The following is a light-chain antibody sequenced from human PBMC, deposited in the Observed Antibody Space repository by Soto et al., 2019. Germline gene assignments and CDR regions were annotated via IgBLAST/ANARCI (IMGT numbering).Light chain of an antibody. J-gene: IGKJ1*01. V-gene: IGKV1-5*01. CDR3: QQYNSYPQT. Sequence: DIQMTQSPSTLSASVGDRVTITCRASQSMSSWLAWYQQKPGKAPKLLIYDASSLESGVPSRFSGSGSGTESTLTISSLQPDDFVTYYCQQYNSYPQTFVYRSQVNI. CDR2: DAS. CDR1: QSMSSW.